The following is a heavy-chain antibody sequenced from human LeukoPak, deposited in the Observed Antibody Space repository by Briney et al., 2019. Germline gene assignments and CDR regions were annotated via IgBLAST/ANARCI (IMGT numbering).Heavy chain of an antibody. D-gene: IGHD3-10*01. J-gene: IGHJ3*02. CDR3: ARDYPQALWFGQGAFDI. Sequence: GGSLRLSCAASGFTFSSYEMNWVRQALGKGLEWVSYISSSGSTIYYADSVKGRFTISRDNAKNSLYLQMNSLRAEDTAVYYCARDYPQALWFGQGAFDIWGQGTMVTVSS. CDR1: GFTFSSYE. V-gene: IGHV3-48*03. CDR2: ISSSGSTI.